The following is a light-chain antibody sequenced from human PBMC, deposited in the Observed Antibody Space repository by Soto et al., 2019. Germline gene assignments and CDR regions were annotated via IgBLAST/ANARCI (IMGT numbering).Light chain of an antibody. CDR2: ATS. CDR3: QQVNSFPST. CDR1: QGISSY. J-gene: IGKJ5*01. V-gene: IGKV1-9*01. Sequence: IQLTQSPSSLSAFVGDRVTITCRASQGISSYLAWYQQKPGKAPKLLIYATSTLQTGVPSRFSGGGSGTDFTLTLRSLQPEDFETYYCQQVNSFPSTFGQGTRLEIK.